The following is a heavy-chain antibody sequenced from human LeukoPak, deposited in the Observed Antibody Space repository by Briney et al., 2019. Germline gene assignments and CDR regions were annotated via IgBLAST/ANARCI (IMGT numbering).Heavy chain of an antibody. J-gene: IGHJ4*02. CDR3: ATRRTLYSYGEIDY. CDR2: IIPIFGTA. V-gene: IGHV1-69*13. Sequence: SVKVSCKASGGTFSSYAISWVRQAPGQGLEWMGGIIPIFGTANYAQKFQGRVTITADESTSTAYMELSSLRSEDTAVYYCATRRTLYSYGEIDYWGQGTLVTVSS. CDR1: GGTFSSYA. D-gene: IGHD5-18*01.